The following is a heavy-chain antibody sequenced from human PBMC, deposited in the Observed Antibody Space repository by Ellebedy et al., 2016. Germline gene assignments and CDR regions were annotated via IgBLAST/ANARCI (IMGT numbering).Heavy chain of an antibody. D-gene: IGHD4-23*01. CDR2: INSDGSST. J-gene: IGHJ2*01. CDR3: ARDWSSGGNFYWYFDL. Sequence: GGSLRLSCAASGFTFSSYSMNWVRQAPGKGLVWVSRINSDGSSTNYADSVKGRFTISRDNAKNTLYLQMNSLRAEDTAVYYCARDWSSGGNFYWYFDLWGRGTLVTVSS. CDR1: GFTFSSYS. V-gene: IGHV3-74*01.